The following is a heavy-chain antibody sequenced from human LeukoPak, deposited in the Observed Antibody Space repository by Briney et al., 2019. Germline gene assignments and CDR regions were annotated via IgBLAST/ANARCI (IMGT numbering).Heavy chain of an antibody. CDR1: GFTFSSYA. V-gene: IGHV3-49*04. CDR2: IRSKAYRGTA. CDR3: CSVRDSSAYYHSGVDY. D-gene: IGHD3-22*01. Sequence: GGSLRLSCAASGFTFSSYAMSWVRQAPGKGLEWVGFIRSKAYRGTAQYAASVKGRFTISRDDSKSITYLQTNSLETEDTAVYYCCSVRDSSAYYHSGVDYWSQGTLVTVSS. J-gene: IGHJ4*02.